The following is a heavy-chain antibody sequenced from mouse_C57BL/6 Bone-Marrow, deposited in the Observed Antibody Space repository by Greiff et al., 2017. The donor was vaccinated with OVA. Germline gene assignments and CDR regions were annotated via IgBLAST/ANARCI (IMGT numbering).Heavy chain of an antibody. CDR2: ISSGSSTI. CDR1: GFTFSDYG. CDR3: ARPVYAMDY. Sequence: EVKVEESGGGLVKPGGSLKLSCAASGFTFSDYGMHWVRQAPEKGLEWVAYISSGSSTIYYADKVKGRFTISRDNAKNTLFLQMTSLRSEDTAMYYCARPVYAMDYWGQGTSVTVSS. J-gene: IGHJ4*01. V-gene: IGHV5-17*01.